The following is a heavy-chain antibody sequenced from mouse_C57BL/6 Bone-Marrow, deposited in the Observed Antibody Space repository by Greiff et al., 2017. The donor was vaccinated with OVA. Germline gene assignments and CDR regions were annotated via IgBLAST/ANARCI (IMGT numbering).Heavy chain of an antibody. J-gene: IGHJ3*01. D-gene: IGHD2-2*01. V-gene: IGHV5-4*03. Sequence: DVKLVESGGGLVKPGGSLKLSCAASGFTFSSYAMSWVRQTPEKRLEWVATISDGGSYTYYPDNVKGRFTISRENAKNNLYLQMSHLKSEDTAMYYCARTSMVTFAYWGQGTLVTVSA. CDR3: ARTSMVTFAY. CDR2: ISDGGSYT. CDR1: GFTFSSYA.